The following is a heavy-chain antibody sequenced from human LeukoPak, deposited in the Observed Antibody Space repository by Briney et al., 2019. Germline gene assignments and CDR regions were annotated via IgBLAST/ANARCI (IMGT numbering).Heavy chain of an antibody. D-gene: IGHD2-2*01. V-gene: IGHV1-2*02. J-gene: IGHJ4*02. CDR2: INPNSGGT. CDR3: ARGGDTDIVVVPAAMGFDY. CDR1: GYTFTGYY. Sequence: GASVKVSCKASGYTFTGYYMHWVRQAPGQGLEWMGWINPNSGGTNYAQKFQGRVTMTRDTSISTAYMELSRLRSDDTAVYYCARGGDTDIVVVPAAMGFDYWGQGTLVTVSS.